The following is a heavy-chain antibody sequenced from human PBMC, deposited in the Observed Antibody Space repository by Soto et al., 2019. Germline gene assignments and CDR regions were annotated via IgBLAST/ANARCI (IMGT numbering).Heavy chain of an antibody. J-gene: IGHJ3*02. D-gene: IGHD4-4*01. CDR1: GFTVSSNY. V-gene: IGHV3-53*01. Sequence: PVGSLRLSCAASGFTVSSNYMSWVRQAPGKGLEWVSVIYSGGSTYYADSVKGRFTISRDNSKNTLYLQMNSLRAEDTAVYYCAGPTVNTPGGAFDICGQRTMVTVSS. CDR2: IYSGGST. CDR3: AGPTVNTPGGAFDI.